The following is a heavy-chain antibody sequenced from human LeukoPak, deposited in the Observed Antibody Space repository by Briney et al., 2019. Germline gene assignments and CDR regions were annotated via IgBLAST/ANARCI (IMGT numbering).Heavy chain of an antibody. CDR3: ARQGRGSSSSDYYYGMDV. CDR1: GYRFTSYW. V-gene: IGHV5-51*01. Sequence: ESLKISCKGSGYRFTSYWIGWVRQMPGKGLEWMGIIYPGDSDTRYSPSFQGQVTISADKSISTAYLQWSSLKASDTAMYYCARQGRGSSSSDYYYGMDVWGQGTTVTVSS. J-gene: IGHJ6*02. D-gene: IGHD6-6*01. CDR2: IYPGDSDT.